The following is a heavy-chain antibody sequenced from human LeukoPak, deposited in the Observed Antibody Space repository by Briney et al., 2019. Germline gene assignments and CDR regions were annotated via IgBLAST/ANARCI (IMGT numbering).Heavy chain of an antibody. V-gene: IGHV4-38-2*02. CDR1: GYSISSAYY. CDR3: ARVARGYTKRYYYYMDV. CDR2: IYHSGST. J-gene: IGHJ6*03. D-gene: IGHD1-1*01. Sequence: PSETLSLTCTVSGYSISSAYYWGWIRQPPGKGLEWIGSIYHSGSTYYKPSLKSRVTISVDTSKNQFSLKLSSVTAADTAVYYCARVARGYTKRYYYYMDVWGKGPTVTVSS.